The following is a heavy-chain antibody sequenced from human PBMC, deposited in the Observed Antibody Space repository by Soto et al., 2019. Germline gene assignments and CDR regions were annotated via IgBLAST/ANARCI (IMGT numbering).Heavy chain of an antibody. Sequence: PSETRSLTCAVYGGSFSGYYWSWIRQPPGKGLEWIGEINHSGSTNYNPSLKSRVTISVDTSKNQFSLKLSSVTAADTAVYYCARVAVAATDYWGQGTLVTVPQ. CDR3: ARVAVAATDY. CDR1: GGSFSGYY. J-gene: IGHJ4*02. CDR2: INHSGST. V-gene: IGHV4-34*01. D-gene: IGHD6-19*01.